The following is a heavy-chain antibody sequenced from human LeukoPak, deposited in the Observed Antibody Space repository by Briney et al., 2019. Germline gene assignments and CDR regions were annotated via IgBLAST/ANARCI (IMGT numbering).Heavy chain of an antibody. CDR2: INSDGSWT. D-gene: IGHD3-22*01. V-gene: IGHV3-74*01. CDR1: GNYW. CDR3: AEPEGGYYDIRPD. J-gene: IGHJ4*02. Sequence: TGGSLRLSCAASGNYWMHWVRQAPGKGLVWVSHINSDGSWTSYADSVKGRFTISRDNSKNTLYLQMNSLRAEDTAVYYCAEPEGGYYDIRPDWGQGTLVTVSS.